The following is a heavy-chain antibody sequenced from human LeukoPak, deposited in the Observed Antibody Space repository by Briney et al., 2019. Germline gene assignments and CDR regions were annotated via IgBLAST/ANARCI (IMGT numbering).Heavy chain of an antibody. CDR2: IKQDGSEK. J-gene: IGHJ6*02. CDR1: GFKFTKYW. CDR3: ASLKGMDV. V-gene: IGHV3-7*01. Sequence: GGSLRLSCAASGFKFTKYWMSWVRQAPGKGLEWVANIKQDGSEKYYVDSVKGRFTISRDNAKNLVYLQMNSLRVEDTAVYYCASLKGMDVCGQGTTVTVSS.